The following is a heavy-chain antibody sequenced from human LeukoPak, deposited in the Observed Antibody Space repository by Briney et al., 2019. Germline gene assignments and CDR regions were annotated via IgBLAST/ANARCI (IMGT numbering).Heavy chain of an antibody. CDR1: GGSISSYY. Sequence: PSETLSLTCTVSGGSISSYYWSWIRQPPGKGLEWIGYIYYSGSTNYNPSLKSRVTISVDTSKNQFSLKLSSVTAADTAVYYCARGPPYYDILTGYYYYFDYWGQGTLVTVSS. CDR2: IYYSGST. CDR3: ARGPPYYDILTGYYYYFDY. D-gene: IGHD3-9*01. J-gene: IGHJ4*02. V-gene: IGHV4-59*01.